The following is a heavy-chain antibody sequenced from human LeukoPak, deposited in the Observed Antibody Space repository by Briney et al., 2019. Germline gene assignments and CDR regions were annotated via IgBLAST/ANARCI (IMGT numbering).Heavy chain of an antibody. V-gene: IGHV1-18*04. J-gene: IGHJ5*02. Sequence: ASVKVSCKASGYTLTGYYMHWVRQAPGQGLEWMGWISAYNGNTNYAQKLQGRVTMTTDTSTSTAYMELRSLRSDDTAVYYCARDRNWAYYYGSGSYHLNWFDPWGQGTLVTVSS. CDR1: GYTLTGYY. D-gene: IGHD3-10*01. CDR3: ARDRNWAYYYGSGSYHLNWFDP. CDR2: ISAYNGNT.